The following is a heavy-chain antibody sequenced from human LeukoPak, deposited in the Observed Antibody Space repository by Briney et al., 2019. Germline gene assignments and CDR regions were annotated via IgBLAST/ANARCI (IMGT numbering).Heavy chain of an antibody. Sequence: SETLSLTCTVSGDSISRYYWSWIRQPAGKGLEWIGRIYNGGIITYNPSLKSRVTMSIDTSNNQFSLRLRFVTAADTAVYYCARDGRGLGFYYYYMDVWGKGTTVTVSS. CDR1: GDSISRYY. CDR2: IYNGGII. CDR3: ARDGRGLGFYYYYMDV. V-gene: IGHV4-4*07. J-gene: IGHJ6*03.